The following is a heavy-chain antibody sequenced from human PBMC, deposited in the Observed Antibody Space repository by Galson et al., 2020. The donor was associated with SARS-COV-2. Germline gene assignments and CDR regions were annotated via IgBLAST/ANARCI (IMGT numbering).Heavy chain of an antibody. J-gene: IGHJ4*02. CDR1: GFTVSSYY. D-gene: IGHD2-15*01. V-gene: IGHV3-53*01. CDR2: IYSGGST. Sequence: GSLRLSCTPSGFTVSSYYMSWVRQAPPKGLAWVPIIYSGGSTYYADSVQGRFTISRDNSKNTPYLHMNSLRAEDTAVYNCASSGWWGYFDYWGQGTLVTVSS. CDR3: ASSGWWGYFDY.